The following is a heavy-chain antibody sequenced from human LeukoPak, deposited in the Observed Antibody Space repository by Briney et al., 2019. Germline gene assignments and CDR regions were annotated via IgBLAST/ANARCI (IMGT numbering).Heavy chain of an antibody. CDR3: ARSTVLRGVIVYFDY. CDR2: NSAYSGNK. J-gene: IGHJ4*02. D-gene: IGHD3-10*01. Sequence: ASVKVSCKASGYAFSSYGITWVRQAPGQGLEWMGWNSAYSGNKEYAQKFQGRVTMTTDTSTSTAYMELRSLRSDDTALYYCARSTVLRGVIVYFDYWGQGTLVTVSS. CDR1: GYAFSSYG. V-gene: IGHV1-18*01.